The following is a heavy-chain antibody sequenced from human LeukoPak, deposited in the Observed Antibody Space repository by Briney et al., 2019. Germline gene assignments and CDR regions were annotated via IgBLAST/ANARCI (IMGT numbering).Heavy chain of an antibody. CDR3: ARGELGDSSGFSFFDY. CDR1: RGTFSSYG. J-gene: IGHJ4*02. Sequence: SVKVSCKASRGTFSSYGISWVRQAPGQGLEWMGGVIAIFDRVKYGQKLQGRATITTDESTSTAYMELSSLTSEDTGVYYCARGELGDSSGFSFFDYWGQGTLVTVSS. CDR2: VIAIFDRV. V-gene: IGHV1-69*05. D-gene: IGHD3-22*01.